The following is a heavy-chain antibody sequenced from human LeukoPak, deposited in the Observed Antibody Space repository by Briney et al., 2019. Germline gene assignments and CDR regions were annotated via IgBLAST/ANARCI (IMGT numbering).Heavy chain of an antibody. D-gene: IGHD1-26*01. CDR3: AKVPSSGSSYFDY. J-gene: IGHJ4*02. V-gene: IGHV3-48*01. CDR2: ISSSSSTI. CDR1: GFTFSSYS. Sequence: PGGSLRLSCAASGFTFSSYSMNWVRQAPGKGLEWVSYISSSSSTIYYADSVKGRFTISRDNAKNSLYLQMNSLRAEDTAVYYCAKVPSSGSSYFDYWGQGTLVTVSS.